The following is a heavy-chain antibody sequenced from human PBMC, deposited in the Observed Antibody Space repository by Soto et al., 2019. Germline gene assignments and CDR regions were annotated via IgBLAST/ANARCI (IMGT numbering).Heavy chain of an antibody. J-gene: IGHJ6*03. CDR2: MNSDGSTI. D-gene: IGHD1-1*01. CDR3: ARDVENDGNYYIDA. Sequence: EVQLVESGGGLVQPGGSLTLSCAASGFPFSGYWMHWVRQTPGKGLVWVSRMNSDGSTINYAASVKGRFTISRDNAENTLYLQMNSLRAEDTAVYYCARDVENDGNYYIDARGKGTAVTVSS. CDR1: GFPFSGYW. V-gene: IGHV3-74*01.